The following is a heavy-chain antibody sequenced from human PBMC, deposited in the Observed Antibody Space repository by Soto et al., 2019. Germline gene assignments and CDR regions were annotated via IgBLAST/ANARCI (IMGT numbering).Heavy chain of an antibody. CDR3: ARDTTLSDGVETSLSY. CDR2: ISYDGSNK. V-gene: IGHV3-30-3*01. CDR1: GFTFSRYA. J-gene: IGHJ4*02. D-gene: IGHD3-3*01. Sequence: QVQLVESGGGVVQPGRSLRLSCAASGFTFSRYALHWVRQAPGKGLEWVAVISYDGSNKYYADSVKGRFTISRDNFKNTRYLQMNSLRVEDTAVYYCARDTTLSDGVETSLSYWGQGTLVTVSS.